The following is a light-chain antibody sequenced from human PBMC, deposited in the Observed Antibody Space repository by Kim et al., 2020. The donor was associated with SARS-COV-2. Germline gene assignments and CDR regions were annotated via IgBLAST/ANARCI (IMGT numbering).Light chain of an antibody. Sequence: VSPGQTARIPCSEDVLAKKKYARWFQQKPGQAPVLVIYKDSERPSGIPERFSGSSSGTTVTLTISGAQVEDEADYYCYSAADNNLVFGGGTQLTVL. CDR3: YSAADNNLV. CDR2: KDS. V-gene: IGLV3-27*01. CDR1: VLAKKKY. J-gene: IGLJ2*01.